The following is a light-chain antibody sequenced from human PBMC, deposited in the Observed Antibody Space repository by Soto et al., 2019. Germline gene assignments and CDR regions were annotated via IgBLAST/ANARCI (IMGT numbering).Light chain of an antibody. CDR1: QIVSSNY. CDR2: GAS. Sequence: EIVLTQSPGTLSLSPGATATLSCLASQIVSSNYLAWYQQKPGQAPRLLIYGASRRTTGIPDRFSGSGSGADFTLTISGLEPEDFAVYYCQQYGGSPRTFGQGTKVDIK. CDR3: QQYGGSPRT. J-gene: IGKJ1*01. V-gene: IGKV3-20*01.